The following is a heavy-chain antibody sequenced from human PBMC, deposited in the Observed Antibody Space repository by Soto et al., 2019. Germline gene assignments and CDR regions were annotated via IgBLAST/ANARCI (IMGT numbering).Heavy chain of an antibody. D-gene: IGHD3-22*01. Sequence: QVQLQQWGAGLLKPSETLSLTCAVYGGSFSAYYWSWIRQPPGKGLEWIGEVNDGGRPNYSVSLKSRLTLSLDTSKNPFSLKLSSVTAADTAVYYCARLGYYHSGGPPWGQGTLVTVSS. V-gene: IGHV4-34*01. CDR1: GGSFSAYY. J-gene: IGHJ4*02. CDR2: VNDGGRP. CDR3: ARLGYYHSGGPP.